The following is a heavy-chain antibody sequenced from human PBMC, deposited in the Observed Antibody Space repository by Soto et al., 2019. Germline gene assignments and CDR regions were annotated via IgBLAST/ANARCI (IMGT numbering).Heavy chain of an antibody. CDR2: IKQEGSEQ. D-gene: IGHD2-15*01. CDR3: ARAWRYCIGGSFYMAY. CDR1: GFTFSSYW. Sequence: GGSLRLSCAASGFTFSSYWMSWVRQAPGKGLEWVANIKQEGSEQYYVDSVKGRFTISRDNAKNSLSLQMNSLRAEDTAVYHCARAWRYCIGGSFYMAYWGQGTLVTVSS. J-gene: IGHJ4*02. V-gene: IGHV3-7*04.